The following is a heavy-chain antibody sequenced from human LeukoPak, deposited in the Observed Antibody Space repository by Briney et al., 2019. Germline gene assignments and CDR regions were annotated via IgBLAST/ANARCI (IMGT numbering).Heavy chain of an antibody. CDR1: GGSISSGSYY. D-gene: IGHD1-26*01. CDR2: TYTSGST. J-gene: IGHJ4*02. CDR3: ARLYRGSYPFDY. V-gene: IGHV4-61*02. Sequence: SETLSLTCTVSGGSISSGSYYWSWIRQPAGKGLEWIGRTYTSGSTNYNPSLKSRVTISVDTSKNQFSLKLSSVTAADTAVYYCARLYRGSYPFDYWGQGTLVTVSS.